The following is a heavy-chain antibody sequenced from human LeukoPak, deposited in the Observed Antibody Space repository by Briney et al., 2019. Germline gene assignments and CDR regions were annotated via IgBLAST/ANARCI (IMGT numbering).Heavy chain of an antibody. CDR1: GFAFDDYG. J-gene: IGHJ1*01. Sequence: GGSLRLSCAASGFAFDDYGMSWVRQAPGKGLEWVSGINWNGGSIGYADSVKGRFTISRDNAKNSLYLQINSLRAEDTAVYYCASRMYGSSGRYFHHWGQGTLVTVSS. CDR3: ASRMYGSSGRYFHH. D-gene: IGHD6-13*01. V-gene: IGHV3-20*04. CDR2: INWNGGSI.